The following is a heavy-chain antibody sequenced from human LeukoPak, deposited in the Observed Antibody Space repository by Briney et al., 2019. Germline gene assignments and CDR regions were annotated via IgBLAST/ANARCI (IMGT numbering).Heavy chain of an antibody. J-gene: IGHJ4*02. CDR1: VFTFSSYA. CDR3: AKGTSRRDYCSSTSCYSGGRLPLFDY. Sequence: PGGSLRLSCAASVFTFSSYAMSWVRRARGEGLELVSAFSGSGGHTYYAHSVKGRSPISRNNSKATLYLQMNSLRAENTAVYYCAKGTSRRDYCSSTSCYSGGRLPLFDYWGQGTLVTVSS. CDR2: FSGSGGHT. D-gene: IGHD2-2*01. V-gene: IGHV3-23*01.